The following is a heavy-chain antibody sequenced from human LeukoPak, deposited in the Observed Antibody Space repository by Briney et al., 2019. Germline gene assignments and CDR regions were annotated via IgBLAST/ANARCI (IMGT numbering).Heavy chain of an antibody. V-gene: IGHV2-5*02. D-gene: IGHD5-24*01. CDR3: AHTRWTTGYFDY. CDR2: IYWDDEK. CDR1: GFSLTTNEVA. Sequence: SGPTLVKPTQTLTLTCTFSGFSLTTNEVAVGWIRQPSGKALEWLALIYWDDEKRYRPSLKDRLTITKDTSKNQVVLTMTNMDPVDTGTYYCAHTRWTTGYFDYWGQGTLVTVSS. J-gene: IGHJ4*02.